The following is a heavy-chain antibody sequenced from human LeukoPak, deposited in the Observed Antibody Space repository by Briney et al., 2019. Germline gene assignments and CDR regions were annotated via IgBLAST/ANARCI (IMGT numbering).Heavy chain of an antibody. J-gene: IGHJ4*02. V-gene: IGHV3-23*01. CDR3: AKDLVKYSSGWRLDY. D-gene: IGHD6-19*01. CDR2: ISGSGGST. Sequence: MSWVXXAPGKGLEWVSAISGSGGSTYYADSVKGRFTISRDNSKNTLYLQMNSLRAEDTAVYYCAKDLVKYSSGWRLDYWGQGTLVTVSS.